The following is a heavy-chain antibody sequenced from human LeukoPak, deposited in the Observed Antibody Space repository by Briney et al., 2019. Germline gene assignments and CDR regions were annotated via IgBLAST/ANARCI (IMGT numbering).Heavy chain of an antibody. J-gene: IGHJ4*02. Sequence: TGGSLRLSCAASGFTFSSYWMSWVRQAPGKGLEWVANIKQDGSEKYYVDSVKGRFTISRDNAKNSLYLQMNSLRAEDTAVYYCARDRRQPGIAVAGTGFNDDWGQGTLVTVSS. CDR1: GFTFSSYW. CDR2: IKQDGSEK. CDR3: ARDRRQPGIAVAGTGFNDD. V-gene: IGHV3-7*01. D-gene: IGHD6-19*01.